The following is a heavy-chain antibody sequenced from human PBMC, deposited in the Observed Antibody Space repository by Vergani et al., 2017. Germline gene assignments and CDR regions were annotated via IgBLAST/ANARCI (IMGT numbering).Heavy chain of an antibody. V-gene: IGHV4-39*01. D-gene: IGHD2-15*01. Sequence: QLHLQESGPGLVRPSQTLSLTCTVSGDSISSRNYYWGWIRQPPGKALEWIGTIYYTGTTYYNPSVQRRITISVDTSKNQVSLKLNSVTAADTALYFCARHVIVVGGSWYFDLWGRGTLVTVSS. CDR1: GDSISSRNYY. CDR3: ARHVIVVGGSWYFDL. CDR2: IYYTGTT. J-gene: IGHJ2*01.